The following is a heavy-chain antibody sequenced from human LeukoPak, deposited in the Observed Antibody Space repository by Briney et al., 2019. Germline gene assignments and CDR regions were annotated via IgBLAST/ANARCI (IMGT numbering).Heavy chain of an antibody. D-gene: IGHD6-19*01. J-gene: IGHJ5*02. CDR1: GFTFSSYA. V-gene: IGHV3-23*01. CDR2: ISGSGGST. Sequence: GGSLRLSCAASGFTFSSYAMSWVRQAPGKGLEWVSAISGSGGSTYYADSVKGRFTISRDNSKNTLYLQMNSLRAEDTAVYYCAKDQKQWLTKGKYNWFDPWGQGTLVTVSS. CDR3: AKDQKQWLTKGKYNWFDP.